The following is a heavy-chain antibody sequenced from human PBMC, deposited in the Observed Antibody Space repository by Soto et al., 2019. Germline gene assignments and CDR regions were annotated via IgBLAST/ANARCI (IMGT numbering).Heavy chain of an antibody. V-gene: IGHV1-8*01. CDR1: GYSFTNND. Sequence: QVQLVQSGAEVREPGASVKVSCKASGYSFTNNDVTWVRQATGQGLEWMGWMNPGSGDTGYAQKFQGRVTMTRDISIATAYMELSSLRSDDTAIYYCARMPTFGSLNWFDPWGEGTLVTVSS. D-gene: IGHD3-16*01. J-gene: IGHJ5*02. CDR2: MNPGSGDT. CDR3: ARMPTFGSLNWFDP.